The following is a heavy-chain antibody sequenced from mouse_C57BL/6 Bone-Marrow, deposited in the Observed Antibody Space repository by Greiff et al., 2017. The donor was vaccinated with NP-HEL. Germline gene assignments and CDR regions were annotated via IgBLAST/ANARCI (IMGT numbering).Heavy chain of an antibody. CDR3: ARGPTIVIAY. D-gene: IGHD2-5*01. J-gene: IGHJ3*01. CDR2: IYPGDGDT. CDR1: GYAFSSSW. Sequence: VKLQESGPELVKPGTSVKISCKASGYAFSSSWMNWVKQRPGKGLEWIGRIYPGDGDTNYNGKFKGKATLTADKSSSTAYMQLSSLTSEDSAVYFCARGPTIVIAYWGQGTLVTVSA. V-gene: IGHV1-82*01.